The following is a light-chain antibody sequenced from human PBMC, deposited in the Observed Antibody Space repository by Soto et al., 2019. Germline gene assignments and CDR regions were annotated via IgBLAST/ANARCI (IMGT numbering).Light chain of an antibody. CDR1: SSDVGGYNY. Sequence: QSAPTQPASVSGSPGQSIAISCTGTSSDVGGYNYVSWYQPHPGKAPKLMIYEVSNRPSGVSNRFSGSKSGNTASLTISGLPAEGEADYSCSSYTSSSTHVVFGGGTKLTVL. J-gene: IGLJ2*01. CDR2: EVS. CDR3: SSYTSSSTHVV. V-gene: IGLV2-14*01.